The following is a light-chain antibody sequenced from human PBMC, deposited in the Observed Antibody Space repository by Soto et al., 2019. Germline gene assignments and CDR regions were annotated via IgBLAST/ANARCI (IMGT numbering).Light chain of an antibody. J-gene: IGLJ1*01. CDR2: DDN. Sequence: QSVLTQPPSVSAAPGQKVTISCSGSSSNIGGNSVSWYQQLPGTAPKLLIYDDNKRPSGIPDRFSGSKSGTSATLGITGLQTGDDADYYCGTWDNSLSAYVFGTGTKVTVL. CDR1: SSNIGGNS. CDR3: GTWDNSLSAYV. V-gene: IGLV1-51*01.